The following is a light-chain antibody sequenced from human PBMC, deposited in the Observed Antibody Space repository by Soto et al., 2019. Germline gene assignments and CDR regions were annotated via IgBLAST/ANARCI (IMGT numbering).Light chain of an antibody. CDR2: NNN. CDR1: SSNIASNT. CDR3: AAWDDSLNGPL. J-gene: IGLJ2*01. V-gene: IGLV1-44*01. Sequence: QAVVTQPPSASGTPGQRVTISCSGSSSNIASNTVNWYQRLPGTAPKLLIYNNNHRPSGVLDRFSGSKSGTSASLAISGLQSEDEADYYCAAWDDSLNGPLFGGGTKLTVL.